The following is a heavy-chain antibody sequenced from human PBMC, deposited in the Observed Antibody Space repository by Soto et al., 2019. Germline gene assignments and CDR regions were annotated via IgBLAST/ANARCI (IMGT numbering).Heavy chain of an antibody. D-gene: IGHD3-22*01. Sequence: ASVKVSCKASGYTFTSYAMHWVRQAPGQRLEWMGWINAGNGNTKYSQKFQGRVTITRDTSASTAYMELSSLRSEDTAVYYCARWNYYDSSGYSGMDVWGQGTTVTVSS. CDR3: ARWNYYDSSGYSGMDV. CDR2: INAGNGNT. CDR1: GYTFTSYA. V-gene: IGHV1-3*01. J-gene: IGHJ6*02.